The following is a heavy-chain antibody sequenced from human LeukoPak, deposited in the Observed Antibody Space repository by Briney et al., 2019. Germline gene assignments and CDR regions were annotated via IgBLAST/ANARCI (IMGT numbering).Heavy chain of an antibody. D-gene: IGHD6-13*01. CDR2: ISWNSGSI. CDR1: GFTFDDYA. V-gene: IGHV3-9*01. Sequence: GGSLRLSCAASGFTFDDYAMHWVRQAPGKGLEWVSGISWNSGSIGYADSVKGRFTISRDNAKNSLYLQMNSLRAEDTAVYYCARDPHSNSWVDYWGQGTLVTVSS. CDR3: ARDPHSNSWVDY. J-gene: IGHJ4*02.